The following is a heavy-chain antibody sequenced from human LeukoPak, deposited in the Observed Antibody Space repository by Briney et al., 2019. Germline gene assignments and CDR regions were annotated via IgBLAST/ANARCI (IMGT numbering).Heavy chain of an antibody. D-gene: IGHD6-19*01. CDR3: AASIAVAGNDAFDI. CDR1: GFTFTSSA. V-gene: IGHV1-58*02. J-gene: IGHJ3*02. CDR2: IVVGSGNT. Sequence: TSVKVSCKASGFTFTSSAMQWVRQARGQRLEWIGWIVVGSGNTNYAQKFQERVTITRDMSTSTAYMERSSLRSEDTAVYYCAASIAVAGNDAFDIWGQGTMVTVSS.